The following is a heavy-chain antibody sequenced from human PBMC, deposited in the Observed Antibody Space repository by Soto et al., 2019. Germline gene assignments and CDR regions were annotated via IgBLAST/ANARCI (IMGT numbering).Heavy chain of an antibody. CDR1: GFTFSSYW. D-gene: IGHD3-10*01. CDR2: INQDGSEK. Sequence: EVQLVESGGGLVQPGGSLRLSCAASGFTFSSYWMDWVRQAPGKGLEWVANINQDGSEKHYVDSVKGRFTISRDNSKNTLYLQMNSLRAEDTAVYYCAKVRGQYGDYYYYYYGMDVWGQGTTVTVSS. J-gene: IGHJ6*02. V-gene: IGHV3-7*01. CDR3: AKVRGQYGDYYYYYYGMDV.